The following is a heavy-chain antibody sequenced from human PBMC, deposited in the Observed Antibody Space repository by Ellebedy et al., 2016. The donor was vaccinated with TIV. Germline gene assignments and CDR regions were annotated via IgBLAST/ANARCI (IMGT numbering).Heavy chain of an antibody. CDR3: AREGRDGYNPYFDY. CDR1: GFTFSIYS. D-gene: IGHD5-24*01. J-gene: IGHJ4*02. V-gene: IGHV3-48*02. Sequence: GGSLRLSCAASGFTFSIYSMAWVRQAPGKGLAWVSYMSSSTGDTYYTDSVKGRFTISRVNAENSLHLQVNSLRHEDTAVYYCAREGRDGYNPYFDYWGQGILVTVSS. CDR2: MSSSTGDT.